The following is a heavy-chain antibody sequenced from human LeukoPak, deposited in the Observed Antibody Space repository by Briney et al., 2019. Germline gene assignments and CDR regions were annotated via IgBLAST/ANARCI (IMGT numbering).Heavy chain of an antibody. V-gene: IGHV4-30-4*01. D-gene: IGHD4-17*01. CDR3: AREEITVTAFDY. J-gene: IGHJ4*02. CDR2: IYYSGST. CDR1: GGSISSGDYY. Sequence: PSETLSLTCTVSGGSISSGDYYWSWIRQPPGKGLEWIGYIYYSGSTYYNPSLKSRVTISVDTSKNQFSLKLSSVTAADTAVYYCAREEITVTAFDYWGQGTLVTVSS.